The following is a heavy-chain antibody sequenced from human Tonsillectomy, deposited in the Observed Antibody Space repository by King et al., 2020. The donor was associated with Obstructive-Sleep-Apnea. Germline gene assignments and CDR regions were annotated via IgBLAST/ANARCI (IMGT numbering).Heavy chain of an antibody. Sequence: QLVQSGGGLVKPGGSLRLSCAASGFTFSSYSMNWVRQAPGKGLEWVSSISSTSSYIYYADSVKGRFTISRDNAKNPLYLQGSSLSAEDTAVYYCAREFHIAAATDYYYYGLDVWGQGTTVTVSS. CDR1: GFTFSSYS. CDR3: AREFHIAAATDYYYYGLDV. CDR2: ISSTSSYI. J-gene: IGHJ6*02. V-gene: IGHV3-21*01. D-gene: IGHD6-13*01.